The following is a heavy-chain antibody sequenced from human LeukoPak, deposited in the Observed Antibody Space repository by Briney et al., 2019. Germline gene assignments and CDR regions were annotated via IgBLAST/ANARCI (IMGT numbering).Heavy chain of an antibody. V-gene: IGHV3-33*01. J-gene: IGHJ6*02. Sequence: GGSLRLSCAASGFTFRSYGMHWVRQAPGKGLKWVAVIWYDGSNKYYADSVKGRFTISRDNSKNTLYLQMNSLRAEDTAVYYCASAGGSGYDGYYYGMDVWGQGTTVTVSS. CDR2: IWYDGSNK. D-gene: IGHD5-12*01. CDR1: GFTFRSYG. CDR3: ASAGGSGYDGYYYGMDV.